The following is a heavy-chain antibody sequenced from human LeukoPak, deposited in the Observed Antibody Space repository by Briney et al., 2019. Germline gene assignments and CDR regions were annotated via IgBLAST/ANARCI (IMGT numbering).Heavy chain of an antibody. CDR1: VFTFSSHS. Sequence: RGSLRLSCAPSVFTFSSHSMNWVRHAPGKGLEWVSSISSSGRYIYYADSVKGPFTSSRDNDKNSLHLQMNSLGDEATAVYYCASWMAAAGGGHYWGQGTPVTVSS. V-gene: IGHV3-21*01. J-gene: IGHJ4*02. CDR2: ISSSGRYI. D-gene: IGHD6-13*01. CDR3: ASWMAAAGGGHY.